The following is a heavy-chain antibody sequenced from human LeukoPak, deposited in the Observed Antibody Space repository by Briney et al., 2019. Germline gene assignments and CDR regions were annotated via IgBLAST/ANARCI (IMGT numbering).Heavy chain of an antibody. CDR2: ISSSSSYI. Sequence: GGSLRLSCAASGFTFSSYSMNWVRQAPGKGLEGVSSISSSSSYIYYADSVKGRFTISRDNAKNSLFLQMNSLRAEDTAVYYCARVKTGNWLSRGYYYMDVWGKGTTVTVSS. J-gene: IGHJ6*03. D-gene: IGHD1-1*01. V-gene: IGHV3-21*01. CDR1: GFTFSSYS. CDR3: ARVKTGNWLSRGYYYMDV.